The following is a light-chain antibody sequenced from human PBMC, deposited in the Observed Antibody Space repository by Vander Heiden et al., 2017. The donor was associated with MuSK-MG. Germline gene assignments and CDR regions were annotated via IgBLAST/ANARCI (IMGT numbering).Light chain of an antibody. V-gene: IGKV3-20*01. CDR2: GAS. CDR3: QQDGNSPYI. Sequence: EFVLTQSPGTLSLSPGQRATLSCRASQSVSRMSLAWYRQKVGQAPSLLIYGASTRAAGVPDRFSGSGSGTDFTLTITRLEPEDFAMYYCQQDGNSPYIFGQGTKLEMK. CDR1: QSVSRMS. J-gene: IGKJ2*01.